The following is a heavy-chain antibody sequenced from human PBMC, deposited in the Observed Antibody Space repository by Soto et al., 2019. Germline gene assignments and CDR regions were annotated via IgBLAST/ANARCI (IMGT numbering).Heavy chain of an antibody. J-gene: IGHJ4*02. CDR2: ISGYNGKT. Sequence: QVQLVQSGAEVKNPGASVKVSCKASGYSFTSYGISWVRQAPGQGLEWMGWISGYNGKTNYAQKFQDRVTMTTDTSPTTAYMDLRSLTSDDTAVYYCARDRSNSEYWGQGTLVTVSS. CDR3: ARDRSNSEY. D-gene: IGHD6-13*01. V-gene: IGHV1-18*01. CDR1: GYSFTSYG.